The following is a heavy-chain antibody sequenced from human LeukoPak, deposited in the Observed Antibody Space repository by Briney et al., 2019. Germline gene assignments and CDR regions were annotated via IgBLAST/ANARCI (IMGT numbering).Heavy chain of an antibody. CDR2: IIPIFGTA. Sequence: ASVKVSCKASGYTFTSYGISWVRQAPGQGLEWMGGIIPIFGTANYAQKFQGRVTITADESTSTAYMELSSLRSEDTAVYYCAGSSYDYVWGSYRWTYDYWGQGTLVTVSS. J-gene: IGHJ4*02. CDR3: AGSSYDYVWGSYRWTYDY. V-gene: IGHV1-69*13. CDR1: GYTFTSYG. D-gene: IGHD3-16*02.